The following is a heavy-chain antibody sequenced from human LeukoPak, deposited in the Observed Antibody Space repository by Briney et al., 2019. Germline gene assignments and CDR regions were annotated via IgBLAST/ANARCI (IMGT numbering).Heavy chain of an antibody. Sequence: ASVKVSCKASGYTFTGYYMHWVRQAPGQGLEWMGWINPNSGGTNYAQKFQGRVTMTRDTSISTAYTELSRLRSDDTAVYYYARDLSGYDFGSWFDPWGQGTLVTVSS. CDR2: INPNSGGT. CDR3: ARDLSGYDFGSWFDP. V-gene: IGHV1-2*02. CDR1: GYTFTGYY. D-gene: IGHD5-12*01. J-gene: IGHJ5*02.